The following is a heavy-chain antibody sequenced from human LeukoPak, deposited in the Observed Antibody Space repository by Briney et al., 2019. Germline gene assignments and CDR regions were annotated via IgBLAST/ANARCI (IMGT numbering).Heavy chain of an antibody. CDR1: GFTFSSCG. V-gene: IGHV3-30*18. D-gene: IGHD3-10*02. J-gene: IGHJ6*02. CDR3: AKDLNVGRYYYYGMDV. CDR2: ISYDGGNK. Sequence: GGSLRLPCAASGFTFSSCGMHWVRQTPGKGLEWVAVISYDGGNKYYADSVKGRFTISRDNSKNTLYLQMNSLRPEDTAVYYCAKDLNVGRYYYYGMDVWGQGTTVTVSS.